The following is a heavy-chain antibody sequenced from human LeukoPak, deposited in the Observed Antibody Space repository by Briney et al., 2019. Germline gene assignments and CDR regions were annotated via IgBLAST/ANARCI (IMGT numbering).Heavy chain of an antibody. J-gene: IGHJ2*01. D-gene: IGHD6-6*01. V-gene: IGHV3-23*01. CDR2: IGSDYKT. CDR1: GFTIGGFA. CDR3: ANARGTSSSYFDL. Sequence: GGSLRLSCAASGFTIGGFATTWVRQAPGEGREWVSGIGSDYKTHYSESVKGRFAISSDNSRRTVFLQMNSLRAEDTALYYCANARGTSSSYFDLWGRGTLVTVSS.